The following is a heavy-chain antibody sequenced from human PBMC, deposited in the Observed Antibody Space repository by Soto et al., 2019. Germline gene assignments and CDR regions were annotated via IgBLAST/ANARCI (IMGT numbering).Heavy chain of an antibody. V-gene: IGHV4-30-2*01. CDR3: ARVPDY. CDR1: GGSVSSGSYY. J-gene: IGHJ4*02. CDR2: IYHSAST. Sequence: PSDTLSLTCAVSGGSVSSGSYYWSWIRQPPGKGLEWIGYIYHSASTYYNPSLKSRVTISVDRSKNQFSLKLSSVTAADTAVYYRARVPDYWGQGALVTVSS.